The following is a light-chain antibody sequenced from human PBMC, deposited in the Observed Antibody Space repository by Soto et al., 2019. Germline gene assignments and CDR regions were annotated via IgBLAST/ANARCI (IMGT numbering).Light chain of an antibody. Sequence: DIQLTQSPSTLSASVGDRVTITCRASQSISSWLAWYQQKPGKAPKFLIYKTSNLESGVRSRFSGSGSGTEFTLTISSLQPDDFATYYCQYYNNYCWTLCQGTKVESK. CDR2: KTS. CDR3: QYYNNYCWT. CDR1: QSISSW. V-gene: IGKV1-5*03. J-gene: IGKJ1*01.